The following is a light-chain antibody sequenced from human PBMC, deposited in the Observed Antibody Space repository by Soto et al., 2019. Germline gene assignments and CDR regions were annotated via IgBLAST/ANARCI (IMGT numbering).Light chain of an antibody. Sequence: EIVLTQSPGTLSLSPGERATLSCRASQSVSSGFLAWYQQKPGQAPRLLIYGASSRATGIPDRFSGSGSGTDFTLTISRPEPEDFAVYYCQQYGSSPWTFGQGTKVEIK. CDR1: QSVSSGF. J-gene: IGKJ1*01. CDR2: GAS. V-gene: IGKV3-20*01. CDR3: QQYGSSPWT.